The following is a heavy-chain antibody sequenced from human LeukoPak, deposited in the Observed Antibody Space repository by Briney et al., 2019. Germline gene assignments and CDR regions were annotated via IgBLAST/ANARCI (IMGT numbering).Heavy chain of an antibody. J-gene: IGHJ4*02. CDR2: ISSSSSYI. Sequence: GGSLRLSCAASGFTFSSYSMNWVRQAPGKGLEWVSSISSSSSYIYYADSVKGRFTISRDNAKNSLYLQMNSLRAEDTAVYYCAGIRGVIINPFDYWGQGTLVTVSS. CDR1: GFTFSSYS. CDR3: AGIRGVIINPFDY. V-gene: IGHV3-21*04. D-gene: IGHD3-10*01.